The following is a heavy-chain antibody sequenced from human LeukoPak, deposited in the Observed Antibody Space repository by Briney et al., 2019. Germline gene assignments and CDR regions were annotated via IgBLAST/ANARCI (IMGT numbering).Heavy chain of an antibody. CDR1: GFTFSSYS. CDR3: ARLEQWPKY. D-gene: IGHD6-19*01. CDR2: ISSSSSTI. Sequence: SGGSLRLSCAASGFTFSSYSMNWVRQAPGKGLEWVSYISSSSSTIYYADSVKGRFTISRDNAKNSLYLQMNSLRAEDTAVYYCARLEQWPKYWGQGTLVTVSS. J-gene: IGHJ4*02. V-gene: IGHV3-48*01.